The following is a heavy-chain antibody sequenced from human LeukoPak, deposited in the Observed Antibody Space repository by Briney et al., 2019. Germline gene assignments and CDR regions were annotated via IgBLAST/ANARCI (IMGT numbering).Heavy chain of an antibody. CDR3: ARDSDSAIPYCYFDL. CDR2: ISSTGSTT. J-gene: IGHJ2*01. D-gene: IGHD2-2*02. CDR1: GFSFSTSE. V-gene: IGHV3-48*03. Sequence: GGSLRLSCAASGFSFSTSEMNWVRQAPGKGLEWVASISSTGSTTYYADPVQGRFTISRDNAKTSLYLQMSSLRVEDTATYFCARDSDSAIPYCYFDLWGRGILVTVSS.